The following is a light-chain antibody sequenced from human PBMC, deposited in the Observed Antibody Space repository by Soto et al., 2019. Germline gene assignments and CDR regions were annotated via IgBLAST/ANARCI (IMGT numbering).Light chain of an antibody. J-gene: IGLJ1*01. Sequence: QSALTQPPSASGSPGQSVTISCTGTSSDVGGYNYVSWYQQYPGKVPKLMVYEVNKRPSGVPDRFSGSKSGNTASLTVSGLQAEDGADYYCTSYAGGNNVFGTGTKLTVL. CDR2: EVN. V-gene: IGLV2-8*01. CDR1: SSDVGGYNY. CDR3: TSYAGGNNV.